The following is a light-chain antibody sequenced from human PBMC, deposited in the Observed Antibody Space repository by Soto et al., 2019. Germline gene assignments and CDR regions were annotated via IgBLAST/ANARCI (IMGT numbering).Light chain of an antibody. CDR2: RNN. V-gene: IGLV1-47*01. CDR1: TSNTGSNY. Sequence: QSVLTQPPSASGTPGQGVTISCSGSTSNTGSNYVYWYQQLPGTAPKLLIYRNNQRPSGVPDRFSGSKSGTSASLAISGLRSDDEADYFCATWYDSLNGFYVFGTGTKVTVL. CDR3: ATWYDSLNGFYV. J-gene: IGLJ1*01.